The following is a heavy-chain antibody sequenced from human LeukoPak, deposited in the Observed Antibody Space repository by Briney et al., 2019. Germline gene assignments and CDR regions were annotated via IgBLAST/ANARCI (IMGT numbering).Heavy chain of an antibody. J-gene: IGHJ4*02. CDR2: ISYDGSNK. D-gene: IGHD3-22*01. CDR1: GFTFSSYA. V-gene: IGHV3-30*04. Sequence: GSLRLSCAASGFTFSSYAMHWVRQAPGKGLEWVAVISYDGSNKYYADSVKGRFTISRDNSKNTLYLQMNSLRAEDTAVYYCARVWNYYVSSGYYEGLETDYWGQGTMVTVSS. CDR3: ARVWNYYVSSGYYEGLETDY.